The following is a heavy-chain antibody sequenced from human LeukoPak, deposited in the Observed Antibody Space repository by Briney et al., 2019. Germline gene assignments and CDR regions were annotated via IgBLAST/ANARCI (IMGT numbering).Heavy chain of an antibody. CDR2: ISGSGGST. CDR1: GFTFSSYA. CDR3: AKGPRIAVAGYNDY. Sequence: GGSLRLSCAASGFTFSSYAMSWVRQAPGKGLEWVPAISGSGGSTYYADSVKGRFTISRNNSKNTLYLQMNSLRAEDTAVYYCAKGPRIAVAGYNDYWGQGTLVTVSS. J-gene: IGHJ4*02. D-gene: IGHD6-19*01. V-gene: IGHV3-23*01.